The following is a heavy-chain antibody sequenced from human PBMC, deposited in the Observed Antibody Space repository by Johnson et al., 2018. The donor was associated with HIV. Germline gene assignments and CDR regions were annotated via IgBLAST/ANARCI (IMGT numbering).Heavy chain of an antibody. CDR3: ARGGANYYDSSGYYGAFDI. V-gene: IGHV3-74*02. CDR1: GFTFSSYA. J-gene: IGHJ3*02. Sequence: VQLVESGGGMVQPGRSLRLSCAASGFTFSSYAMHWVRQAPGKGLEWVSRISSDGSSTSYADSVKGRFTISRDNTKNTLYLQMNSLRAEDTAVYYCARGGANYYDSSGYYGAFDIWGQGTMVTVSS. D-gene: IGHD3-22*01. CDR2: ISSDGSST.